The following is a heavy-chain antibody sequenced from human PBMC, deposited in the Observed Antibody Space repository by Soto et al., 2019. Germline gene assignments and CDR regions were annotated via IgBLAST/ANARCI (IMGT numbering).Heavy chain of an antibody. Sequence: SETLSLTCTVSGGSISSYYWSWIRQPPGKGLEWIGYIYYSGSTNYNPSLKSRVTISVDTSKNQFSLKLSSVTAADTAVYYCARFGHSSSWTGDYFDYWGQGTLVTVSS. CDR1: GGSISSYY. V-gene: IGHV4-59*01. CDR2: IYYSGST. J-gene: IGHJ4*02. CDR3: ARFGHSSSWTGDYFDY. D-gene: IGHD6-13*01.